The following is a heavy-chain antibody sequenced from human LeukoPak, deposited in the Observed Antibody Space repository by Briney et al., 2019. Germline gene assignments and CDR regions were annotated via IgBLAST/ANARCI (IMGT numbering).Heavy chain of an antibody. J-gene: IGHJ4*02. D-gene: IGHD3-10*01. V-gene: IGHV3-66*01. Sequence: PGGSLRLSCVASGFTLSNAWMSWVRQAPGKGLEWVSIIYSSGSTYYADSVKGRFTISRDNSKNTLYLQMNSLRAEDTAVYHCAREALGGGGYWGQGTLVTVSS. CDR1: GFTLSNAW. CDR3: AREALGGGGY. CDR2: IYSSGST.